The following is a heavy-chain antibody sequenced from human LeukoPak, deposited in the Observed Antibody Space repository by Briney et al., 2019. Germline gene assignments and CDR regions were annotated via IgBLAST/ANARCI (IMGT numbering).Heavy chain of an antibody. J-gene: IGHJ5*02. CDR3: ARERFMVRGVIFFDP. CDR2: ISSSGSTI. CDR1: AFTFYDNY. V-gene: IGHV3-11*04. Sequence: RGTLRLSPAASAFTFYDNYMSWLAQAPGHELEGVSYISSSGSTIYSADSVKGRFTISRDNAKNSLYLQMNSLRAEDTAVYYCARERFMVRGVIFFDPWGQGTLVTVSS. D-gene: IGHD3-10*01.